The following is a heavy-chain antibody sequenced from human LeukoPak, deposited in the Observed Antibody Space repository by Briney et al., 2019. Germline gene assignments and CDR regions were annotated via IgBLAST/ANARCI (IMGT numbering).Heavy chain of an antibody. D-gene: IGHD2-2*02. J-gene: IGHJ6*03. CDR2: IIPILGIA. Sequence: ASVKVSCKASGGTFSSYAISWVRQAPGQGLEWMGRIIPILGIANYAQKFQGRVTITADESTSTAYMELSSLRSEDTAVYYCARGPHYCSSTSCYSYYYYYMDVWGKGTTVTVSS. CDR3: ARGPHYCSSTSCYSYYYYYMDV. CDR1: GGTFSSYA. V-gene: IGHV1-69*04.